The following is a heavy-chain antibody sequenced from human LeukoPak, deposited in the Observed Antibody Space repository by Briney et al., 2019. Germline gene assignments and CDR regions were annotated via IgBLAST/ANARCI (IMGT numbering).Heavy chain of an antibody. CDR2: ISSSSSTI. V-gene: IGHV3-48*04. CDR1: GFTFSSYS. D-gene: IGHD6-19*01. Sequence: GGSLRLSCAASGFTFSSYSMNWVRQAPGKGLEWVSYISSSSSTIYYADSVKGRFTISRDNAKNSLYLQMNSLRAEDTAVYYCASLYSSGWRNSDPWGQGTLVTVSS. CDR3: ASLYSSGWRNSDP. J-gene: IGHJ5*02.